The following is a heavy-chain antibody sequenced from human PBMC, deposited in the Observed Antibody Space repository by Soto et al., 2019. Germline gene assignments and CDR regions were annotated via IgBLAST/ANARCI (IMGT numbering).Heavy chain of an antibody. CDR3: AKDPGLYDSSGYYGY. CDR2: ISGSGGST. D-gene: IGHD3-22*01. Sequence: GGSLRLSCAASGFTLSSYAMSWVRQAPGKGLEWVSAISGSGGSTYYADSVKGRFTISRDNSKNTLYLQMNSLRAEDTAVYYCAKDPGLYDSSGYYGYWGQGTLVTVSS. J-gene: IGHJ4*02. V-gene: IGHV3-23*01. CDR1: GFTLSSYA.